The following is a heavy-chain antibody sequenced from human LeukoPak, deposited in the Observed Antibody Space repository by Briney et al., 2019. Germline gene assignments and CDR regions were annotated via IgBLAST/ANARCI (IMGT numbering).Heavy chain of an antibody. D-gene: IGHD1-26*01. V-gene: IGHV3-30*04. CDR2: ISYDGITG. J-gene: IGHJ4*02. Sequence: PGGSLRLSCAASGFAFSSFAMHWVRQAPGKGLEWVSLISYDGITGDYSDSVKGRFTISRDNFKNTLFLQMNSLRAEDTAVYYCARVWLGSYFFDYWGQGTLVTVSS. CDR3: ARVWLGSYFFDY. CDR1: GFAFSSFA.